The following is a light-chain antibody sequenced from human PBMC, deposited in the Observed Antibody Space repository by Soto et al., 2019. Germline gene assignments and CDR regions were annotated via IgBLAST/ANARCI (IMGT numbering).Light chain of an antibody. CDR2: NNN. J-gene: IGLJ1*01. CDR1: SSNIGSNT. V-gene: IGLV1-44*01. Sequence: QSVLTQPPSASGTPGQRVTISCSGSSSNIGSNTVNWYQQLPGTAPNLLIYNNNQRPSAVPDRFSGSKSGTSAALAISGLQSEEDADYYCAAWDDSLNGLVFGTGTKLTVL. CDR3: AAWDDSLNGLV.